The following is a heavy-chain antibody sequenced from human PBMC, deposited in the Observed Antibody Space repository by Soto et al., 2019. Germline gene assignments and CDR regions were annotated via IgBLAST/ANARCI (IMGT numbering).Heavy chain of an antibody. D-gene: IGHD6-6*01. V-gene: IGHV3-74*01. CDR2: INSDGSST. Sequence: GGSLRLSCAASGFTFSSYWMHWVRQAPGKGLVWVSRINSDGSSTSYADSVKGRFTISRDNAKNTLYLQMNSLRAEDTAVYYCARVGSIAARMVDYWGQGTLVTVSS. J-gene: IGHJ4*02. CDR1: GFTFSSYW. CDR3: ARVGSIAARMVDY.